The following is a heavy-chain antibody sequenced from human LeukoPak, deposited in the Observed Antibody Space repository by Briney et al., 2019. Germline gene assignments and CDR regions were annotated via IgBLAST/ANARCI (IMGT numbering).Heavy chain of an antibody. V-gene: IGHV3-7*01. D-gene: IGHD3-16*01. CDR1: GFSFTTYA. CDR3: ARGRGWVDH. Sequence: GGSLRLSCAASGFSFTTYAMIWFRRAPGKGLEWVANIQYDGNVKNYVDSVKGRFTIYRDDARNSVYLQLNSLRVEDTALYYCARGRGWVDHWGQGTLVTVSS. J-gene: IGHJ4*02. CDR2: IQYDGNVK.